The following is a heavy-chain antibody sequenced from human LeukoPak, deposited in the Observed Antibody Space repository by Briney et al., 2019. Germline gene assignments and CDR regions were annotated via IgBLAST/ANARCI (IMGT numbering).Heavy chain of an antibody. Sequence: ASVKVSCKASGYTFTSYDINWVRQATGQGLEWMGWMNPNSGNTGYAQKFQGRVTMTRNTSISTAYMELSSLRSEDTAVYYCARRPYYYDSSGYYYGGDYWGQGTLVTVSS. J-gene: IGHJ4*02. CDR3: ARRPYYYDSSGYYYGGDY. V-gene: IGHV1-8*01. CDR2: MNPNSGNT. D-gene: IGHD3-22*01. CDR1: GYTFTSYD.